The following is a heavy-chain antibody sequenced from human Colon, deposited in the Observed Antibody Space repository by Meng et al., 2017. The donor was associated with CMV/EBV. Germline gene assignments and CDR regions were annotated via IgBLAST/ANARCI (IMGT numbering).Heavy chain of an antibody. CDR1: GFTFSSYA. J-gene: IGHJ6*02. V-gene: IGHV3-23*01. CDR2: ISGSGGST. Sequence: GGSLRLSCAASGFTFSSYAMSWVRQAPGKGLEWVSAISGSGGSTYYADSVKGRFTISRDNSKNTLYLQMNSLRAEDTAVYYCAKAYIGYYYYGMDVWVQGTTVTVSS. CDR3: AKAYIGYYYYGMDV. D-gene: IGHD2-15*01.